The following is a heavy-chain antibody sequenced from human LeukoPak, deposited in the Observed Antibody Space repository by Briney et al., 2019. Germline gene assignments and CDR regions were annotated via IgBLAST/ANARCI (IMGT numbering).Heavy chain of an antibody. V-gene: IGHV4-39*01. D-gene: IGHD2-2*02. J-gene: IGHJ5*02. CDR1: GGSISSSSYY. CDR2: IYYSGST. CDR3: ARRPCSSTSCYRNGFDP. Sequence: SETLSLTCTVSGGSISSSSYYWGWIRQPPGKGLEWIGSIYYSGSTYYNPSLKSRVTISVDTSKNQFPLKLSSVTAADTAVYYCARRPCSSTSCYRNGFDPWGQGTLVTVSS.